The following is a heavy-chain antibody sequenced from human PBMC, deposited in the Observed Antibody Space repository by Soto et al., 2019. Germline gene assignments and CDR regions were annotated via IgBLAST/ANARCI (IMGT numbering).Heavy chain of an antibody. CDR2: ISGSGGST. CDR1: GFTFSSYA. Sequence: GGSLRLSCAASGFTFSSYAMSWVRQAPGKGLEWVSAISGSGGSTYYADSVKGRFTISRDNSKNTRYLQMNSLRAEDTAVYYCASSRTTSAFYDSSGYYYAPGGYWGQGTLVTVSS. J-gene: IGHJ4*02. CDR3: ASSRTTSAFYDSSGYYYAPGGY. V-gene: IGHV3-23*01. D-gene: IGHD3-22*01.